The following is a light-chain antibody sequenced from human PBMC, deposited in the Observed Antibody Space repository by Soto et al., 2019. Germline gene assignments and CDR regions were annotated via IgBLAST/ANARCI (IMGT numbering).Light chain of an antibody. Sequence: EIVLTQSPGTLSLSPGERATLSGRASQSVSSSYLAWYQQKPGQAPRLLIYGASSRATGIPDRFSGSGSGTDFTLTISRLEPEDFAVYYCQQYGNSPPTFGQGTKVDIK. J-gene: IGKJ1*01. CDR1: QSVSSSY. V-gene: IGKV3-20*01. CDR3: QQYGNSPPT. CDR2: GAS.